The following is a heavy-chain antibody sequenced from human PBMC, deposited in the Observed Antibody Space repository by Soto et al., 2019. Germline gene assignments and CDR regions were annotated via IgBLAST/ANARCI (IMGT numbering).Heavy chain of an antibody. V-gene: IGHV1-46*01. CDR1: GYTLTSHN. CDR3: ARGGGVGLDGSAAFDI. Sequence: QVHLVQSGAEVKKPGASMKVSCTASGYTLTSHNVHWLRQAPGRRLEWMGSINPANGVAQYTARFQGRVIMTRDTSTSTVYMELRGLTSEDTAIFYCARGGGVGLDGSAAFDIWGQGTMVTVSS. CDR2: INPANGVA. D-gene: IGHD1-1*01. J-gene: IGHJ3*02.